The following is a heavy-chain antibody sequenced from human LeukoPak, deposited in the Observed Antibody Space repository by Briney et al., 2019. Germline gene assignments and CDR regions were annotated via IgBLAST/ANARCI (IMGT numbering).Heavy chain of an antibody. CDR2: INHSGST. Sequence: SETLSLTCAVYGGSFSGYYWSWTRQPPGKGLEWIGEINHSGSTNYNPSLKSRVTISVDTSKNQFSLKLSSVTAADTAVYYCARGGVVVVAATFDYWGQGTLVTVSS. D-gene: IGHD2-15*01. V-gene: IGHV4-34*01. J-gene: IGHJ4*02. CDR3: ARGGVVVVAATFDY. CDR1: GGSFSGYY.